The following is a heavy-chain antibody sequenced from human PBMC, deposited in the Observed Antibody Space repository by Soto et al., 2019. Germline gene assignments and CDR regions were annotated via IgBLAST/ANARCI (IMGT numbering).Heavy chain of an antibody. CDR3: AREANSGSYYRAAFDI. CDR2: INPNSGGT. D-gene: IGHD3-10*01. CDR1: GYTFTGYY. J-gene: IGHJ3*02. V-gene: IGHV1-2*04. Sequence: ASVKVSCKASGYTFTGYYMHWVRQAPAQGLEWMGWINPNSGGTNYAQKFQGWVTIDRDTSISTAYMAMSRLRSDDAAVYDCAREANSGSYYRAAFDIWGQGTMVTVSS.